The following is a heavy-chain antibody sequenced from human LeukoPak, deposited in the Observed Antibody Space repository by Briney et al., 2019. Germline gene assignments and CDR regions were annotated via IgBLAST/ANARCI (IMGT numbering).Heavy chain of an antibody. CDR3: ARVGVAAAGTTGYFDY. V-gene: IGHV1-69*01. D-gene: IGHD6-13*01. Sequence: ASVKVSCKASGGTFSSYAISWVRQAPGQGLEWMGGIIPIFGTANYAQKFQGRVTITADESTSTAYMELSSLRSEDTAVYYCARVGVAAAGTTGYFDYWGQGTLVIVSS. CDR2: IIPIFGTA. CDR1: GGTFSSYA. J-gene: IGHJ4*02.